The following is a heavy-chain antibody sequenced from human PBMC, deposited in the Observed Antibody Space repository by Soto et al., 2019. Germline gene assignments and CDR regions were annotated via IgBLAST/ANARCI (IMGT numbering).Heavy chain of an antibody. Sequence: VASVKVSCKASGGTFSSYAISWVRQAPGQGLEWMGGIIPIFGTANYAQKFQGRVTITADESTSTAYMELSSLRSEDTAVYYCATVVVPAASYYYYYGMDVWGQGTTVTVSS. CDR2: IIPIFGTA. J-gene: IGHJ6*02. V-gene: IGHV1-69*13. CDR3: ATVVVPAASYYYYYGMDV. D-gene: IGHD2-2*01. CDR1: GGTFSSYA.